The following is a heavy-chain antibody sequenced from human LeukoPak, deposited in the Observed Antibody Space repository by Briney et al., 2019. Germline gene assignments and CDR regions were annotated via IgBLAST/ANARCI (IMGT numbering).Heavy chain of an antibody. V-gene: IGHV3-49*04. D-gene: IGHD6-13*01. J-gene: IGHJ4*02. CDR3: TRSAAAIHYFDY. CDR2: IRSKAYGGTT. Sequence: GGSLRLSCAASGFTFSSYSMNWVRQAPGKGLEWVGFIRSKAYGGTTEYAASVNGRFTISRDDSTSVAYLQMNSLKPEDTAMYYCTRSAAAIHYFDYWGQGTLVAVSS. CDR1: GFTFSSYS.